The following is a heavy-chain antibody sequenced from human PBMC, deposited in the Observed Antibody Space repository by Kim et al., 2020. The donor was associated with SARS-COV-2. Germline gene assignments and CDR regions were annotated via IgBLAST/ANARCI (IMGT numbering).Heavy chain of an antibody. V-gene: IGHV3-48*02. Sequence: GGSLRLSCAASGFTFSSYSMNWVRQAPGKGLEWVSYISSSSSTIYYADSVKGRFTISRDNAKNSLYLQMNSLRDEDTAVYYCARVGPGPPLPAATQTKYYYFYYGMDVWGQGTTVTVSS. J-gene: IGHJ6*02. CDR3: ARVGPGPPLPAATQTKYYYFYYGMDV. CDR1: GFTFSSYS. D-gene: IGHD2-2*01. CDR2: ISSSSSTI.